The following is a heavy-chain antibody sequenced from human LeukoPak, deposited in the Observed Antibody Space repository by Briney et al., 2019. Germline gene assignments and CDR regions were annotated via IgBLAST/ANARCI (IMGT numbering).Heavy chain of an antibody. J-gene: IGHJ2*01. D-gene: IGHD3-3*01. V-gene: IGHV4-4*02. CDR1: GGSISSSNW. CDR2: IYHSGST. CDR3: AREDYDDSGAWYFDL. Sequence: SETLSLTCAISGGSISSSNWWSWVRQPPGKGLEWIGEIYHSGSTNYNPSLKSRVTKSVDKSKNQFSLKLSSVTAADTAVYYCAREDYDDSGAWYFDLWGRGTLVTVSS.